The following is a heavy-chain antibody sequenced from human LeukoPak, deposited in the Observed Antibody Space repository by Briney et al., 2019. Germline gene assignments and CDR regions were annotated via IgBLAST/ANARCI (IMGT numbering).Heavy chain of an antibody. CDR1: GGSSSGYY. CDR3: ARASYYDYVWGSYRSSYGMDV. Sequence: PSETLSLTCAVYGGSSSGYYWSWIRQPPGKGLEWIGEINHSGSTNYNPSLKSRVTISVDTSKNQFSLKLSSVTAADTAVYYCARASYYDYVWGSYRSSYGMDVWGQGTTVTVSS. J-gene: IGHJ6*02. D-gene: IGHD3-16*02. CDR2: INHSGST. V-gene: IGHV4-34*01.